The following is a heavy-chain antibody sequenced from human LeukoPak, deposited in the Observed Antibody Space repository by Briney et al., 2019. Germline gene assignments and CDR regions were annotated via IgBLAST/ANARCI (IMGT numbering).Heavy chain of an antibody. CDR2: ISAYNGNT. Sequence: ASVKVSCKASGYTFTGYYMHWVRQAPGQGLEWMGWISAYNGNTNYAQKLQGRVTMTTDTSTSTAYMELRSLRSDDTAVYYCARGEERANYYYYYGMDVWGQGTTVTVSS. CDR3: ARGEERANYYYYYGMDV. V-gene: IGHV1-18*04. D-gene: IGHD1-26*01. CDR1: GYTFTGYY. J-gene: IGHJ6*02.